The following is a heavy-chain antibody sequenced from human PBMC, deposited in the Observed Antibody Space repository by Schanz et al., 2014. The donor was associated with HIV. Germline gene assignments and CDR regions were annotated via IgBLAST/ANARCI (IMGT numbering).Heavy chain of an antibody. Sequence: EVQLLESGGGLVQPGGSLRLSCAASGFTFSSYAMSRVRQAPGKGLEWVSAISGSSITYSADSVKGRFTISRDNSKNTLYLQMNSLRAEDTAVYYCALSRPSGYGGSWYFDLWGRGTLVAVSS. J-gene: IGHJ2*01. CDR2: ISGSSIT. CDR1: GFTFSSYA. CDR3: ALSRPSGYGGSWYFDL. V-gene: IGHV3-23*01. D-gene: IGHD2-15*01.